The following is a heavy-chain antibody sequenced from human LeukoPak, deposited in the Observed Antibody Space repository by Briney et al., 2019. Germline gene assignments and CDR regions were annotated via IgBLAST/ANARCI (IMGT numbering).Heavy chain of an antibody. D-gene: IGHD3-3*01. CDR3: AKGHLRSDWYFDL. Sequence: PGGSLRLSCAASGFTFSSYGMHWVRQAPGKGLEWVAVISYDGSNKYYADSVKGRFTISRDNSKNTLYLQMNSLRAEDTAVYYCAKGHLRSDWYFDLWGRGTLVTVSS. J-gene: IGHJ2*01. CDR2: ISYDGSNK. V-gene: IGHV3-30*18. CDR1: GFTFSSYG.